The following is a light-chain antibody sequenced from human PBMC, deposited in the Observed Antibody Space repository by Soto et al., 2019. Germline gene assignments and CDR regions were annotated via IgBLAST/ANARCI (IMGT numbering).Light chain of an antibody. CDR1: SSNIGGNS. V-gene: IGLV1-51*01. CDR2: EVC. Sequence: QSVLTQPPSVSAAPGQRVTISCSGSSSNIGGNSVSWYQQLPGTAPKLLIFEVCKRPSGIPVRFSGSKSVTSATLVLTGLQTGDDAHYYCGSRDSRRSAYVFGTGTKGTAL. J-gene: IGLJ1*01. CDR3: GSRDSRRSAYV.